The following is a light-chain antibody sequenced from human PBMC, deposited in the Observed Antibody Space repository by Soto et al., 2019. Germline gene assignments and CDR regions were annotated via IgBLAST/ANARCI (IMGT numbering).Light chain of an antibody. Sequence: QLVLTQPPSVSGAPGQRVTISCTGSSSNIGAGYDVHWYQHLPGTAPKLLIYGNSNRPSGVPDRFSGSKSGTSASLAITGLQAEDEADYYCQSYDSSHVVFGGGTKLT. CDR2: GNS. CDR3: QSYDSSHVV. V-gene: IGLV1-40*01. J-gene: IGLJ2*01. CDR1: SSNIGAGYD.